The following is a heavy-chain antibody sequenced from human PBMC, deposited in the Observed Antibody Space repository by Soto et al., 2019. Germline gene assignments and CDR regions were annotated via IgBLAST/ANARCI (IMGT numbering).Heavy chain of an antibody. J-gene: IGHJ3*02. CDR1: GFTFSSYG. CDR2: IWYDGSNK. CDR3: ARGHIVVVVAATLGDAVDI. Sequence: GGSLRLSCAASGFTFSSYGMHWVRQAPGKGLEWVAVIWYDGSNKYYADSVKGRFTISRDNSKNTLYLQMNSLRAEDTAVYYCARGHIVVVVAATLGDAVDIWGQGTMVTAS. V-gene: IGHV3-33*01. D-gene: IGHD2-15*01.